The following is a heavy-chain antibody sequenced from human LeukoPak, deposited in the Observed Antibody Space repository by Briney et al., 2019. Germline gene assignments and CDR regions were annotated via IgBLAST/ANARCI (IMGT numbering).Heavy chain of an antibody. J-gene: IGHJ6*03. D-gene: IGHD1-14*01. CDR3: AREVGNSYYYYYMDV. CDR2: ISHSGTT. V-gene: IGHV4-39*07. CDR1: GGSFSSYIYP. Sequence: SETLSLTCTVSGGSFSSYIYPWGWIRQPPGKGLEWIGSISHSGTTYYNPSLKSRVTISIDTSKSQFSLRLNSVTAADTAVYYCAREVGNSYYYYYMDVWGRGTTVTVSS.